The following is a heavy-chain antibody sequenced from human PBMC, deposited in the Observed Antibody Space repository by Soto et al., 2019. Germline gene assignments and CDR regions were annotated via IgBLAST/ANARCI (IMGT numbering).Heavy chain of an antibody. J-gene: IGHJ4*02. CDR3: ARTVAATGYYFDY. D-gene: IGHD2-15*01. CDR1: GDSISSGDYY. V-gene: IGHV4-30-4*01. CDR2: IYYSGTT. Sequence: PSETLSLTCTVSGDSISSGDYYWIWIRQPPGKVLEWIGYIYYSGTTYYTPSLRTRVTISLDTSKNQFSLKLSSVTAADAAVYYCARTVAATGYYFDYWGQGTLVTVSS.